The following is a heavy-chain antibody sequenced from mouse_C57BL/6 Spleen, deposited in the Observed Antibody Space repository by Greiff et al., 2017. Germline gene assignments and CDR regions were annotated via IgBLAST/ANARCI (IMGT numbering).Heavy chain of an antibody. CDR3: ASGGYIGYSEGLWFAY. D-gene: IGHD1-3*01. Sequence: EVQLQQSVAELVRPGASVKLSCTASGFNIKNTYMHWVKQRPEQGLEWIGRIDPANGNTKYAPKFQGKATITADTSSNTAYLQLSSLTSEDTAIYYGASGGYIGYSEGLWFAYWGQGTLVTVSA. V-gene: IGHV14-3*01. CDR1: GFNIKNTY. CDR2: IDPANGNT. J-gene: IGHJ3*01.